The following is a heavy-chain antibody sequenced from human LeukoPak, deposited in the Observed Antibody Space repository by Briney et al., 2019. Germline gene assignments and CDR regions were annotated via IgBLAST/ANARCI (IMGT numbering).Heavy chain of an antibody. D-gene: IGHD6-19*01. Sequence: GGSLRLSWTVAGFTLSSYEMSWIRQAPGKGLEWVSSIYYEGGSGHYADSVKGRFTISRDNSNNTLFLHLNSLRGEDTAVYYCTRNSGWYGLSWGQGTLVTVSS. CDR3: TRNSGWYGLS. CDR2: IYYEGGSG. J-gene: IGHJ1*01. V-gene: IGHV3-23*03. CDR1: GFTLSSYE.